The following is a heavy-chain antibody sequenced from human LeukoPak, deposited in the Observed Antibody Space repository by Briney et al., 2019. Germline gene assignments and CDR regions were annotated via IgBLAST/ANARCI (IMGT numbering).Heavy chain of an antibody. J-gene: IGHJ4*02. Sequence: GGSLRLSCVASGISFSNYAVSWVRQAPEKGLDWVSVISGSAHKIRYADSVKGRFTISRDNSENIVYLQMNNLRVEDTAVYYCAGRPTGYSSGYIHWGQGTLVTVSS. CDR1: GISFSNYA. CDR3: AGRPTGYSSGYIH. CDR2: ISGSAHKI. V-gene: IGHV3-23*01. D-gene: IGHD5-18*01.